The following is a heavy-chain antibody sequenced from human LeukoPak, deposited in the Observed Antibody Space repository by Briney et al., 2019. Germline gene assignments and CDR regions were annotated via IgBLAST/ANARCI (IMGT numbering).Heavy chain of an antibody. J-gene: IGHJ5*02. V-gene: IGHV3-30*02. D-gene: IGHD3-3*01. CDR1: GFTFSSYG. CDR2: IRYDGSNK. Sequence: GGSLRLSCAASGFTFSSYGMHWVRQAPGKGLEWVAFIRYDGSNKYYADSVKGRFTISRGNSKNTLYLQMNSLRAEDTAVYYCARGTYYDFWSGYWRWFDPWGQGTLVTVSS. CDR3: ARGTYYDFWSGYWRWFDP.